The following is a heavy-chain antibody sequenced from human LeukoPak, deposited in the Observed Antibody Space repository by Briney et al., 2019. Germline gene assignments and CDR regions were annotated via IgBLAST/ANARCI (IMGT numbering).Heavy chain of an antibody. V-gene: IGHV3-30*18. CDR3: AKDLQTGDDVSLYYYYYGMDV. J-gene: IGHJ6*04. D-gene: IGHD7-27*01. CDR2: ISYDGSNK. CDR1: GFTFSSYG. Sequence: GGSLRLSCAASGFTFSSYGIHWVRQAPGKGLEWVAVISYDGSNKYFADSVKGRFTVSRDNSKNTLYLQMSSLRAEDTAVYYCAKDLQTGDDVSLYYYYYGMDVWGKGTTVTVSS.